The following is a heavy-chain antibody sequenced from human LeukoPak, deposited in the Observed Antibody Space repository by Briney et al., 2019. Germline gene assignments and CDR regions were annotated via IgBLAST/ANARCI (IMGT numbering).Heavy chain of an antibody. CDR2: IKQDGSEK. Sequence: GGSLRLSCEASGFSFSSYWMTWVRQAPGKGLEWVANIKQDGSEKYYVDSVKGRFTISRDNAKISVFLQMNSLRAEDTAVYYCARSTSRGRYFDWPTEFDYWGQGTLVTVSS. CDR3: ARSTSRGRYFDWPTEFDY. D-gene: IGHD3-9*01. J-gene: IGHJ4*02. V-gene: IGHV3-7*03. CDR1: GFSFSSYW.